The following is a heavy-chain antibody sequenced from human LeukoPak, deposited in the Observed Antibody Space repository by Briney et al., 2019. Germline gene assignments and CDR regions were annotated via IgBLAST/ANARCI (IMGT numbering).Heavy chain of an antibody. CDR1: GFTFSSYS. J-gene: IGHJ4*02. V-gene: IGHV3-48*01. Sequence: GGSPRLSCAASGFTFSSYSMNWVRQAPGKGLEWVSYISTGSSSRNYADSVKGRFTISRDNAKNSLYLQMDSLRAEDTAVYYCAKVVHYYDSSGWPQDYWGQGTLVTVSS. D-gene: IGHD3-22*01. CDR3: AKVVHYYDSSGWPQDY. CDR2: ISTGSSSR.